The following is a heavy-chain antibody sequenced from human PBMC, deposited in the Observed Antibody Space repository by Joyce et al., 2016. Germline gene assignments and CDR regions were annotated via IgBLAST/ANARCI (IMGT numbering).Heavy chain of an antibody. CDR3: ARDIAVADGGGNWFDP. CDR2: VFYGGST. V-gene: IGHV4-39*02. J-gene: IGHJ5*02. Sequence: QLLLQESGPGLLKPSETLSLTCTVSGGSISSSSYSWGWIRQPPGKGLEWIGSVFYGGSTHYKPSLMSRVTISVDTSKNQFSLTLSSVTAADTAIYYCARDIAVADGGGNWFDPWGQGTLVTVSS. CDR1: GGSISSSSYS. D-gene: IGHD6-19*01.